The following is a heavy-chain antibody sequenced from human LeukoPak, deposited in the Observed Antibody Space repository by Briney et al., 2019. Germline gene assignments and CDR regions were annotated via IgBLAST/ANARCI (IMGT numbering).Heavy chain of an antibody. J-gene: IGHJ4*02. CDR2: IYPGDSDT. CDR3: ARPTGLRFFDY. V-gene: IGHV5-51*01. D-gene: IGHD4-11*01. Sequence: GESLKISCKASGYSFTTYWIDWVRQMPGKDLEWMGIIYPGDSDTRYSPSFQGQVTISADKSISTAYLQWSSLKASDTAMYYCARPTGLRFFDYWGQGTLVTVSS. CDR1: GYSFTTYW.